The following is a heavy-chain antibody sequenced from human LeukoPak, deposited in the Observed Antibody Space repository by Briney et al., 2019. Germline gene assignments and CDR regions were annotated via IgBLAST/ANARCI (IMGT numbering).Heavy chain of an antibody. J-gene: IGHJ6*02. Sequence: SETLSLTCTVSGGSISSYYWSWIRQPPGKGLEWIGEINHSGSTNYNPSLKSRVTISVDTSKNQFSLKLSSVTAADTAVYYCAREGGQLWFFDYYYGMDVWGQGTTVTVSS. V-gene: IGHV4-34*01. CDR1: GGSISSYY. CDR3: AREGGQLWFFDYYYGMDV. CDR2: INHSGST. D-gene: IGHD5-18*01.